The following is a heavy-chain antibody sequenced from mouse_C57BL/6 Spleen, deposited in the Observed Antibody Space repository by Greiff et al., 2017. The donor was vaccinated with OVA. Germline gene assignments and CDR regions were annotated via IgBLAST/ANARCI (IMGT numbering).Heavy chain of an antibody. Sequence: EVNLVESGGGLVKPGGSLKLSCAASGFTFSDYGMHWVRQAPEKGLEWVAYISSGSSTIYYADTVKGRFTISRDNAKNTLFLQMTSLRSEDTAMYYCARRVYYAMDYWGQGTSVTVSS. V-gene: IGHV5-17*01. CDR2: ISSGSSTI. J-gene: IGHJ4*01. CDR1: GFTFSDYG. CDR3: ARRVYYAMDY.